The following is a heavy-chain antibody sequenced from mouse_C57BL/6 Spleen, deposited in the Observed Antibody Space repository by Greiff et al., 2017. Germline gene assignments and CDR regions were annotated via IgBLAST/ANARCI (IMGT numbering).Heavy chain of an antibody. V-gene: IGHV1-82*01. J-gene: IGHJ2*01. Sequence: QVQLQQSGPELVKPGASVKISCKASGYAFSSSWMNWVKQRPGKGLEWIGRIYPGDGDTNYNGKFKGKATLTADKSSSTAYMQLSSLTSEDSAVYFGAREGYYGSSYYFDYWGQGTTLTVSS. CDR2: IYPGDGDT. D-gene: IGHD1-1*01. CDR3: AREGYYGSSYYFDY. CDR1: GYAFSSSW.